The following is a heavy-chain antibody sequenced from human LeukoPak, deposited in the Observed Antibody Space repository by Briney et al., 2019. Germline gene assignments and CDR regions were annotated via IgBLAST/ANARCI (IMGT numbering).Heavy chain of an antibody. D-gene: IGHD2-2*01. V-gene: IGHV1-24*01. CDR1: GYTLTELS. CDR3: ATFDIVVVPDGVGAPRGAGANHNWFDP. J-gene: IGHJ5*02. Sequence: GASVKVSCKVSGYTLTELSMHWVRQAPGKGLEWMGGFDPEDGETIYAQKFQGRVTMTEDTSPDTAYMELSSLRSEDTAVYYCATFDIVVVPDGVGAPRGAGANHNWFDPWGQGTLVTVSS. CDR2: FDPEDGET.